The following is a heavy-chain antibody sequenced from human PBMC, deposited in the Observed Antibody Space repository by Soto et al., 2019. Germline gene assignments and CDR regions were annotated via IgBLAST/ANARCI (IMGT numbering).Heavy chain of an antibody. CDR1: GGSISSGGYY. J-gene: IGHJ6*02. CDR3: AKYTAMVEPYGMDV. D-gene: IGHD5-18*01. Sequence: QVQLQESGPGLVKPSQTLSLTCTVSGGSISSGGYYWSWIRQHPGKGLEWIGYIYYSGSTYYNPYLKSRVTISVDTSKNQFSLKLSSVTAADTAVYYCAKYTAMVEPYGMDVWGQGTTVTVSS. V-gene: IGHV4-31*03. CDR2: IYYSGST.